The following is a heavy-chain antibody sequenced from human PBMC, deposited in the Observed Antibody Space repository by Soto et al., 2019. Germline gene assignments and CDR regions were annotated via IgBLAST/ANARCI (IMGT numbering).Heavy chain of an antibody. CDR2: IIPIFGTA. J-gene: IGHJ6*02. Sequence: SVKVSCKASGGTFSSYAISWVRQAPGQGLEWMGGIIPIFGTANYAQKFQGRVTITADESTSTAYMELSSLRSEDTAVYYCARSALPSIAAAGRVSTYYYYYGMDAWGQGTTVTVSS. CDR1: GGTFSSYA. D-gene: IGHD6-13*01. CDR3: ARSALPSIAAAGRVSTYYYYYGMDA. V-gene: IGHV1-69*13.